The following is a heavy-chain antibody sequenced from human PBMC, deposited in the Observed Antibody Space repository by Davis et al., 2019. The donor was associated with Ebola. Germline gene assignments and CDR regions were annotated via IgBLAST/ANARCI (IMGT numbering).Heavy chain of an antibody. CDR1: GFTFSSYT. D-gene: IGHD6-19*01. CDR3: AREAGSGWANWFDP. J-gene: IGHJ5*02. CDR2: IKQDGSEK. Sequence: GESLKISCAASGFTFSSYTMNWVRQAPGKGLEWVANIKQDGSEKYYVDSVKGRFTISRDNAKNSLYLQMNSLRAEDTAVYYCAREAGSGWANWFDPWGQGTLVTVSS. V-gene: IGHV3-7*01.